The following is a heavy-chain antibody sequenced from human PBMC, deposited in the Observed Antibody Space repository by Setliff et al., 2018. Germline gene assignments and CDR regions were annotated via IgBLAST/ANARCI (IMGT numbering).Heavy chain of an antibody. Sequence: ASVKVSCKASGYTFTNYAMHWVRQAPGQRLEWMGWSNVGNDNTKYSQKFQGRVTITRDTSASTVYMELSSPRSEDTAMYYCARDGGGYYDSRTFDYWGQGTLVTVSS. J-gene: IGHJ4*02. D-gene: IGHD3-22*01. CDR3: ARDGGGYYDSRTFDY. V-gene: IGHV1-3*01. CDR1: GYTFTNYA. CDR2: SNVGNDNT.